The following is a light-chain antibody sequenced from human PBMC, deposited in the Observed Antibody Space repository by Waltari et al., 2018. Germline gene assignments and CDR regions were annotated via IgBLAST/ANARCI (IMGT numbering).Light chain of an antibody. J-gene: IGKJ2*01. V-gene: IGKV3-15*01. CDR2: RAS. Sequence: EIVMTQSPATLSVSPGERATLSCRASHNVTTYLAWYQQKPGQAPRLLIHRASIRATDIPDRFSGSGSGADFTLKISRVEAEDVGVYYCMQGTHWPLYTFGQGTKLEIK. CDR3: MQGTHWPLYT. CDR1: HNVTTY.